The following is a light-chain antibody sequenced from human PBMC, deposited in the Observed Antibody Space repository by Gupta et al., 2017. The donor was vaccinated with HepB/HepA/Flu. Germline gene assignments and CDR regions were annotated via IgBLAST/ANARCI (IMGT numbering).Light chain of an antibody. Sequence: EIVLTQSPGTLSLSPGERATLSCRASQTVSANSLAWYQQKPGQAPRLLIYHASSRATGIPDRFSGSGSGTDFTLTITRLEPEDFAVYYWQQYGSSPLFGPGTKVDVK. CDR2: HAS. CDR3: QQYGSSPL. J-gene: IGKJ3*01. CDR1: QTVSANS. V-gene: IGKV3-20*01.